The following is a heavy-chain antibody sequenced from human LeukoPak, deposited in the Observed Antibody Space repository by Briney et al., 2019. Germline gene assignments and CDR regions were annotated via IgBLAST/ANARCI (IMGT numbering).Heavy chain of an antibody. J-gene: IGHJ5*02. CDR2: ISWNSGSI. Sequence: SLRLSCAASGFTFDDYAMHWVRQGPGKGLEWVSGISWNSGSIGYADSVKGRFTISRDNAKNSLYLQMNSLRAEDTALYYCAKDLRGSYPSWGQGTLVTVSS. D-gene: IGHD1-26*01. CDR1: GFTFDDYA. V-gene: IGHV3-9*01. CDR3: AKDLRGSYPS.